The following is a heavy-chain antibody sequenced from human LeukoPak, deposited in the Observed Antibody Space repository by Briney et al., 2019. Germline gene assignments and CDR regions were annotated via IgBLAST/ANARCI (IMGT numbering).Heavy chain of an antibody. D-gene: IGHD5/OR15-5a*01. J-gene: IGHJ4*02. CDR1: GFTFSSFA. V-gene: IGHV3-23*01. CDR3: ARGRTPPRVSQFDY. CDR2: ISHSGGST. Sequence: PGGSLRLSCAASGFTFSSFAMSWVRQAPGKGLEWVSAISHSGGSTYYADSVKGRFTISRDNSKNTLYLQMNSLRAEDTAVYSCARGRTPPRVSQFDYWGQGTRVAVSS.